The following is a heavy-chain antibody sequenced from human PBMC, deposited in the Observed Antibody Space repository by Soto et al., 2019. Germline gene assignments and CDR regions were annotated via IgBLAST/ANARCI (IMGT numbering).Heavy chain of an antibody. D-gene: IGHD2-2*01. CDR1: GFTFSGYG. J-gene: IGHJ6*02. V-gene: IGHV3-30*18. Sequence: QVQLVESGGGVVQPGRSLRLSCADSGFTFSGYGMHWVRQAPGKGLEWVAVISNDGSNKYYADSVKGRFTISRDNSKTTLYLQMNSLRAEDTAVYYCAKQHCSSTSCYPLYYFYYGMDVWGQGTTVTVSS. CDR3: AKQHCSSTSCYPLYYFYYGMDV. CDR2: ISNDGSNK.